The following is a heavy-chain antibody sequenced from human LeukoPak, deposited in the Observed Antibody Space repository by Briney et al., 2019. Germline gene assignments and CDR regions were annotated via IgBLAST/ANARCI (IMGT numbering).Heavy chain of an antibody. D-gene: IGHD2-2*01. Sequence: SSETLSLTCTVSGGPISSSSYYWGWIRQPPGKGLEWIGSIYYSGSTYYNPSLKSRVTISVDTSKNQFSLEVSSVTAADTAVYYCARAPGYCSTTSCEYYYYMDVWGKGTTVTVSS. CDR2: IYYSGST. CDR3: ARAPGYCSTTSCEYYYYMDV. V-gene: IGHV4-39*07. J-gene: IGHJ6*03. CDR1: GGPISSSSYY.